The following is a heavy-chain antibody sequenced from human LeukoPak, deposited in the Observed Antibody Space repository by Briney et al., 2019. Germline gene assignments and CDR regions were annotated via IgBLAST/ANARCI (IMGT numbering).Heavy chain of an antibody. V-gene: IGHV1-2*02. CDR3: ARDGGNWYVGY. J-gene: IGHJ4*02. Sequence: ASVKVSCKASGYIFTSYDINWVRQAPGQGLEWMGSINPNSGFTNYAQRFQGRVTMTRDTSISTVYMELSRLTSDDTAVYSCARDGGNWYVGYWGQGTLVTVSS. CDR1: GYIFTSYD. D-gene: IGHD1-1*01. CDR2: INPNSGFT.